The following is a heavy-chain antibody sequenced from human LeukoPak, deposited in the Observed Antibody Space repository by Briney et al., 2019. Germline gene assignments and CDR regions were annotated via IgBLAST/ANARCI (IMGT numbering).Heavy chain of an antibody. CDR1: AFPFISGW. CDR2: IKEDGSEK. J-gene: IGHJ4*02. Sequence: GGSLSLSCTGSAFPFISGWMSWVRLAPGKGLEWLAIIKEDGSEKHYLDSVKDRFTISRDYAKKSFYLQMDNLRAEDTALYYCARGGGYLHDSWGQGTLVTVSS. D-gene: IGHD2-15*01. V-gene: IGHV3-7*01. CDR3: ARGGGYLHDS.